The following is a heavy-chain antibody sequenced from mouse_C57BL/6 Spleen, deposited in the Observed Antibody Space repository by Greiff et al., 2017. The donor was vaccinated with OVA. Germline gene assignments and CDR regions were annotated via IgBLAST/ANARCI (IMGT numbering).Heavy chain of an antibody. CDR2: ITPHNGGT. J-gene: IGHJ1*03. Sequence: VQLQHSGPELVKPGASVTISCKASGYTFTDYYMNWVKQSPGKSLEWIGDITPHNGGTSYNQTFKGKATLTVDKSSSTAYMELRSLTSEDAAVYYCARRGYGSRGWYVDVWGTGTTVTVSS. CDR3: ARRGYGSRGWYVDV. CDR1: GYTFTDYY. V-gene: IGHV1-26*01. D-gene: IGHD1-1*01.